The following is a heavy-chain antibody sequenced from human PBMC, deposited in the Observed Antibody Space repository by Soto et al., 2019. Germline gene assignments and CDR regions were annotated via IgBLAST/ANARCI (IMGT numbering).Heavy chain of an antibody. Sequence: QVQLVESGGGVVQPGRSLRLSCAASGFTFSSYGMHWVRQAPGKGLEWVAVISYDGSNKYYADSVKGRFTISRDNSKNTLYLQMNSLRAEDTAVYYCAKFGGVYYYGSGRSEVDYWGQGTLVTVSS. CDR2: ISYDGSNK. D-gene: IGHD3-10*01. V-gene: IGHV3-30*18. CDR1: GFTFSSYG. CDR3: AKFGGVYYYGSGRSEVDY. J-gene: IGHJ4*02.